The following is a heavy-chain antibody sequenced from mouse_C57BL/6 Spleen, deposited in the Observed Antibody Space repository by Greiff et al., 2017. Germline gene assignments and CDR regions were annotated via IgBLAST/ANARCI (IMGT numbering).Heavy chain of an antibody. CDR1: GFTFSDYY. J-gene: IGHJ1*03. Sequence: DVMLVEPEGGLVQPGSSMKLSCTASGFTFSDYYMAWVRQVPEKGLEWVANINYDGSSTYYLDSLKSRFIISRDNAKNILYLQMSSLTSEDTAAYYCARANGDWDFDVWGTGTTVTVSS. V-gene: IGHV5-16*01. CDR3: ARANGDWDFDV. CDR2: INYDGSST.